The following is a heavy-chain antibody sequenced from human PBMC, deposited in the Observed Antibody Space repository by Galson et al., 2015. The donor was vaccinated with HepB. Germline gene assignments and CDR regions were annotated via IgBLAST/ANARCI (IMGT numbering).Heavy chain of an antibody. CDR2: INPNSGGT. CDR1: GYTFTGYY. CDR3: ARSGWLGEYYFDY. D-gene: IGHD6-25*01. V-gene: IGHV1-2*02. J-gene: IGHJ4*02. Sequence: SVKVSCKASGYTFTGYYMHWVRQAPGQGLEWMGWINPNSGGTNYAQKFQGRVTMTRDTSISTAYMELSRLRSDDTAVYYCARSGWLGEYYFDYWGQGTLVTVSS.